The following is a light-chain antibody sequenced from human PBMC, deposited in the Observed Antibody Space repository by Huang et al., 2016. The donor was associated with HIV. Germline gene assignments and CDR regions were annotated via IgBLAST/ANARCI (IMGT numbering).Light chain of an antibody. J-gene: IGKJ4*01. CDR2: DAS. Sequence: DIQMTQSPSSLSASVGDRVTITCQVNQDISNYLNWYQQKPGKAPKLLVYDASNLETGVPSRFSGSGSGTDETITSSSLQPEDIATYDCEQYDNLPLTFGGGTKVEIK. V-gene: IGKV1-33*01. CDR3: EQYDNLPLT. CDR1: QDISNY.